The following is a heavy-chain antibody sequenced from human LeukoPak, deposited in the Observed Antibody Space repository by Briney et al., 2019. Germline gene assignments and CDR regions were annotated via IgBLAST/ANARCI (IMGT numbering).Heavy chain of an antibody. CDR2: ISASGRS. J-gene: IGHJ4*02. CDR1: GGSISSGDYY. CDR3: ARAMPDCSSTSCYSV. Sequence: SQTLSLTRTVSGGSISSGDYYWSWIRQPAGKGLEWIGRISASGRSNYNPSLKSRLTISIDTSKNQFSLKLSSVTAADTAVYYCARAMPDCSSTSCYSVWGQGTLVTVSS. D-gene: IGHD2-2*01. V-gene: IGHV4-61*02.